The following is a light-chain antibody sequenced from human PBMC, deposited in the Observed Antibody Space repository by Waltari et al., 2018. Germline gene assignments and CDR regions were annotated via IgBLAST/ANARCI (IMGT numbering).Light chain of an antibody. J-gene: IGKJ1*01. CDR3: QQYHSWPRT. CDR2: WAS. Sequence: DIVMTQSPDSLAVSLGERATINCRSSQSVLYSLNNKNYLAWFQQKPGQPPKLLIYWASTRESGVPDRFSGSGSGTDFTLTVSSLQSEDFAVYFCQQYHSWPRTFGQGTRVEIK. CDR1: QSVLYSLNNKNY. V-gene: IGKV4-1*01.